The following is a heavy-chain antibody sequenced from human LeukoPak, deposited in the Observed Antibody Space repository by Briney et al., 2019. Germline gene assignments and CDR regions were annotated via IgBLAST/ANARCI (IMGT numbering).Heavy chain of an antibody. Sequence: ASVKVSCKASGYTFTSYGISWVRQAPGQGLEWMGRIIPILGIANYAQKFQGRVTITADKSTSTAYMELSSLRSEDTAVYYCASGLAYCGGDCYSRFDPWGQGTLVTVSS. CDR2: IIPILGIA. D-gene: IGHD2-21*01. CDR3: ASGLAYCGGDCYSRFDP. J-gene: IGHJ5*02. V-gene: IGHV1-69*04. CDR1: GYTFTSYG.